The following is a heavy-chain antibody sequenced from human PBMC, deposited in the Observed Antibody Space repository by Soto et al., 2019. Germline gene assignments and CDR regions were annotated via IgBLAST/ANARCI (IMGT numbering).Heavy chain of an antibody. D-gene: IGHD3-16*02. J-gene: IGHJ4*02. CDR3: ARGMITFGGVIARFDY. CDR1: GGSISSGGYS. V-gene: IGHV4-30-2*01. CDR2: IYHSGST. Sequence: SETLSLTCAVSGGSISSGGYSWSWIRQPPGKGLEWIGYIYHSGSTYYNPSLKSRVTISVDRSKNQFSLKLSSVTAADTAVYYCARGMITFGGVIARFDYWGQGTLVTVSS.